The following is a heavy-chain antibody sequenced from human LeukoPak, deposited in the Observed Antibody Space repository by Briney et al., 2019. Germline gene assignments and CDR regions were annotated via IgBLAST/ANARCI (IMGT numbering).Heavy chain of an antibody. J-gene: IGHJ4*02. V-gene: IGHV3-30*03. CDR2: ISYDGSNK. CDR3: ARDSSSWIYSGYEGGPDY. Sequence: PGGSLRLSCAASGFTFDDYGMTWVRQAPGKGLEWVAVISYDGSNKYYADSVKGRFTISRDNSKNTLYLQMNSLRAEDTAVYYCARDSSSWIYSGYEGGPDYWGQGTLVTVSS. CDR1: GFTFDDYG. D-gene: IGHD5-12*01.